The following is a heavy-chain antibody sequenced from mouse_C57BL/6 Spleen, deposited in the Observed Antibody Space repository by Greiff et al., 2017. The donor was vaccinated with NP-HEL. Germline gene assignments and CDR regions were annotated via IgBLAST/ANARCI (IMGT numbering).Heavy chain of an antibody. V-gene: IGHV1-82*01. J-gene: IGHJ2*01. CDR3: ARVITTVVSYFDD. CDR2: IYPGDGDT. CDR1: GYAFSSSW. D-gene: IGHD1-1*01. Sequence: QVQLQQSGPELVKPGASVKISCKASGYAFSSSWMNWVKQRPGKGLEWIGRIYPGDGDTNYNGKFKGKATLTADKSSSTAYMQLSSLTSEDSAVYFCARVITTVVSYFDDWGQGTTLTVSS.